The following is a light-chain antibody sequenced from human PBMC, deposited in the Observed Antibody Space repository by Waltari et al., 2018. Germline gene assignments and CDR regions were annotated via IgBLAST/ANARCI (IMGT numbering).Light chain of an antibody. CDR2: GAS. CDR3: QQDGTLIT. V-gene: IGKV3-20*01. Sequence: EIVLTQSPGTLSLSPGERATLSCRASQSVSSIYLAWYQQKPGQAPRLLIYGASSRATGIPDRFSGSGSGTDFTLTISRLEPEDFAVYYCQQDGTLITFGQGTRLEIK. CDR1: QSVSSIY. J-gene: IGKJ5*01.